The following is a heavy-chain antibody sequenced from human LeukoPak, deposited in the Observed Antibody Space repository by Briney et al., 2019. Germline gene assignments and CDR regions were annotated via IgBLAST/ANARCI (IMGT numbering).Heavy chain of an antibody. CDR3: ARTGGKSRNYSGMDV. CDR1: GGSISSSSYY. D-gene: IGHD4-23*01. V-gene: IGHV4-39*07. Sequence: SETLSLTCTVSGGSISSSSYYWGWIRQPPGKGLEWIGSIYYSGSTYYNPSLKSRVTISLDRSKNQFSLKLSSVTAADTAVYYCARTGGKSRNYSGMDVWGQGTTVTVSS. J-gene: IGHJ6*02. CDR2: IYYSGST.